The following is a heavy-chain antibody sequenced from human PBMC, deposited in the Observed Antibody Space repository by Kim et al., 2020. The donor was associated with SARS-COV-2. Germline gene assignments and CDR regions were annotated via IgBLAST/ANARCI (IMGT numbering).Heavy chain of an antibody. CDR3: ARGNYYDSSGYRNYYYGMQV. J-gene: IGHJ6*02. CDR1: GFTFSSYD. Sequence: GGSLRLSCAASGFTFSSYDMHWVRQATGKGLEWVSAIGTAGDTYYPGSVKGRFTISRENAKNSLYLQLNILRAGDTAVYYCARGNYYDSSGYRNYYYGMQVWRQRTAVTVSS. V-gene: IGHV3-13*04. CDR2: IGTAGDT. D-gene: IGHD3-22*01.